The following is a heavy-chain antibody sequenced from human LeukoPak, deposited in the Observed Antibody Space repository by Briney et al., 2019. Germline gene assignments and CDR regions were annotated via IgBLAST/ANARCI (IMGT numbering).Heavy chain of an antibody. V-gene: IGHV3-7*04. J-gene: IGHJ4*02. D-gene: IGHD6-19*01. Sequence: GGSLRLSCAASGFTFSSCWMSWVRQAPGKGLEWVANIKQDGSEKYYVDSVKGRFTISRDNAKNSLYLQTNSLRAEDTAVYYCAREGYSSGWSATFDYWGQGTLVTVSS. CDR2: IKQDGSEK. CDR1: GFTFSSCW. CDR3: AREGYSSGWSATFDY.